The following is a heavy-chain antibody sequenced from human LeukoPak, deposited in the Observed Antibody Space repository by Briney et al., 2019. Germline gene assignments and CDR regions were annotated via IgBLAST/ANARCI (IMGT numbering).Heavy chain of an antibody. CDR1: GGSFSGYY. Sequence: PSETLSLTCAVYGGSFSGYYWSWIRQPPGKGLEWIGEINHSGSTNYNPSLKSRVTISVDTSKNQFSLKLSSVTAADTAVYYCARVGGTNYYYYGMDVWGQGTTVTVSS. CDR3: ARVGGTNYYYYGMDV. V-gene: IGHV4-34*01. J-gene: IGHJ6*02. D-gene: IGHD1-26*01. CDR2: INHSGST.